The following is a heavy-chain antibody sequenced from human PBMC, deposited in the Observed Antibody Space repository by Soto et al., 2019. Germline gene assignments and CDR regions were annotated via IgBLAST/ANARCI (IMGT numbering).Heavy chain of an antibody. J-gene: IGHJ4*02. CDR2: ISYDGSNK. D-gene: IGHD5-18*01. V-gene: IGHV3-30-3*01. Sequence: GGSLRLSCAASGFTFSSYAMHWVRQAPGKGLEWVAVISYDGSNKYYADSVKGRLTISRDNSKNTLYLQMNSLRAEDTAVYYCARDGDTAMDSYFDYWGQGTLVTVSS. CDR1: GFTFSSYA. CDR3: ARDGDTAMDSYFDY.